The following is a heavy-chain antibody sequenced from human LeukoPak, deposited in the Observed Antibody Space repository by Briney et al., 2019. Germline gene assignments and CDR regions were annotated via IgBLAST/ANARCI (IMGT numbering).Heavy chain of an antibody. CDR2: IYHSGST. D-gene: IGHD1-14*01. CDR1: GYSISSGYY. Sequence: RSSETLSLTCTVSGYSISSGYYWGWIRQPPGKGLEWIGSIYHSGSTYYNPSLKSRVTISVDTSKTQFSLKLSSVTAADTAVDYCVSTTGWYYYYYYMDVWGKGTTVTVSS. CDR3: VSTTGWYYYYYYMDV. V-gene: IGHV4-38-2*02. J-gene: IGHJ6*03.